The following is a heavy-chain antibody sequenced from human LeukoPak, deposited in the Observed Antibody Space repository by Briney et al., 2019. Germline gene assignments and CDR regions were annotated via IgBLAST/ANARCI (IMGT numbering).Heavy chain of an antibody. V-gene: IGHV1-69*04. D-gene: IGHD2-8*01. CDR2: IIPILGIA. Sequence: SVKVSCKASGGTFYTYGLSWVRQAPGQGLEWMGRIIPILGIANYAQKFQGRVTITADKSTSTAYMELSSLRSEDTAVYYCARPGVEGNYYYYYGMDVWGQGTTVTVSS. CDR3: ARPGVEGNYYYYYGMDV. J-gene: IGHJ6*02. CDR1: GGTFYTYG.